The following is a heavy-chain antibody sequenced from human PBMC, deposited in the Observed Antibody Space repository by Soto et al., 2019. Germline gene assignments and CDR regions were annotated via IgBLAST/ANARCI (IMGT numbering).Heavy chain of an antibody. J-gene: IGHJ6*02. Sequence: TSETLSLTCAVSGGAISSSNWWSWVRQPPGKGLEWIGEIYHSGSTNYNPSLKSRVTISVDTSKNQFSLKLTSVTAADTAVYYCARLDYDILTGYRGRDYYGMDVWGQGTTVTVSS. V-gene: IGHV4-4*02. CDR3: ARLDYDILTGYRGRDYYGMDV. CDR2: IYHSGST. D-gene: IGHD3-9*01. CDR1: GGAISSSNW.